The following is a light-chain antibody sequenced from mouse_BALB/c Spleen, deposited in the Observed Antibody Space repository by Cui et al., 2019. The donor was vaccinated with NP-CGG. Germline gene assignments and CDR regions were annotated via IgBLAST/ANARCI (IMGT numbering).Light chain of an antibody. J-gene: IGLJ1*01. V-gene: IGLV1*01. Sequence: QPVLTQESALTTSPGETVTLTCRSSTGAVTTSNYANWVQEKQDHLFTGLIGGTNNRAPGVPARFSGSLIGDKAALTITGAQTEDEAIYFCALWYSNHWVFGGGTKLTVL. CDR2: GTN. CDR1: TGAVTTSNY. CDR3: ALWYSNHWV.